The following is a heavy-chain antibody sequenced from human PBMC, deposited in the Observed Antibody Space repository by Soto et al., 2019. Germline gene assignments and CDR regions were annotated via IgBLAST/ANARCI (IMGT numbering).Heavy chain of an antibody. Sequence: ASVKVSCKASGYTFTTCDFNWVRQAPGQGLEWMGWLNPKSGNTGSAQKFQGRVTMTRDSSISTVYMELSSLSSDDTAIYYCARVAGSPDYWGQGTLVTVSS. J-gene: IGHJ4*02. V-gene: IGHV1-8*01. D-gene: IGHD1-26*01. CDR3: ARVAGSPDY. CDR2: LNPKSGNT. CDR1: GYTFTTCD.